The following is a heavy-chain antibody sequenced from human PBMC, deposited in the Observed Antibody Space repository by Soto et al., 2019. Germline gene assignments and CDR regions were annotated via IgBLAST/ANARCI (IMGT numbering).Heavy chain of an antibody. CDR1: GGTFSSYT. Sequence: ASVKVSCKASGGTFSSYTINWVRQATGQGLEWMGWMNPNSGNTGYAQKFQGRVTMTRNTSISTAYMELSSLRSEDTAVYYCARGSEHYDFWSGYDYWGQGTLVTVSS. CDR3: ARGSEHYDFWSGYDY. J-gene: IGHJ4*02. D-gene: IGHD3-3*01. V-gene: IGHV1-8*02. CDR2: MNPNSGNT.